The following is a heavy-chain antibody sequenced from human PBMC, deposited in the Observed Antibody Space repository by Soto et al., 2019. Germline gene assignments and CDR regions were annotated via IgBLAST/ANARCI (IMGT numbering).Heavy chain of an antibody. D-gene: IGHD3-22*01. CDR1: TYTFNNYD. CDR2: INGYNGNT. CDR3: ARDRDYYDSSGYPRPYYFDY. V-gene: IGHV1-18*04. J-gene: IGHJ4*02. Sequence: ASVKVSCKASTYTFNNYDINWVRQVPGQGLEWMGWINGYNGNTNYAQKFQGRLTMTTDTPTSTAYMEIKSLRPDDTAVYYCARDRDYYDSSGYPRPYYFDYWGQGTLVTVSS.